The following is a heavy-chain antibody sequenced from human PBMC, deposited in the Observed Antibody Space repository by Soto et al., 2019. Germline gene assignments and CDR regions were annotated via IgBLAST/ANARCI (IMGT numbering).Heavy chain of an antibody. D-gene: IGHD3-22*01. CDR3: ARNLLLYYYYGMDV. V-gene: IGHV3-30-3*01. CDR2: ISYDGSNK. Sequence: QVQLVESGGGVVQPGRSLRLSCAASGFTFSSYAMHWVRQAPGKGLEWVAVISYDGSNKYYADSVKGRFTISRDNSKNTLYLQMNSLRAEDTAVYYCARNLLLYYYYGMDVWGQGTTVTVSS. CDR1: GFTFSSYA. J-gene: IGHJ6*02.